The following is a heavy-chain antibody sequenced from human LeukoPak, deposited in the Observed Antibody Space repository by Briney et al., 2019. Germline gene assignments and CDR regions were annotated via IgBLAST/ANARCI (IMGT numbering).Heavy chain of an antibody. D-gene: IGHD3-3*01. J-gene: IGHJ6*03. CDR3: AKTRSRILCYMDV. Sequence: GESLKISCQGSGYSFTSYWIGWVRQLPGKGLEWMGIIYPGDSDTRYSPSFQGQVTISADKSISTAYLQWSSLKASDTAMYYCAKTRSRILCYMDVWGKGTTVTVSS. CDR2: IYPGDSDT. V-gene: IGHV5-51*01. CDR1: GYSFTSYW.